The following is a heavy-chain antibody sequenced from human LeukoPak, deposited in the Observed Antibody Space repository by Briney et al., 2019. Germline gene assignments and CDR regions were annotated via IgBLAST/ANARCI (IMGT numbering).Heavy chain of an antibody. V-gene: IGHV1-69*04. Sequence: SVKVSCKASGGTFSSYAISWVRQAPGQGLEWMGRIIPILGIANYAQKFQGRVTITADESTSTAYMELSSLRSEDTAVYYCARDRGNGDYVVGYWGQGILVTVSS. CDR2: IIPILGIA. CDR1: GGTFSSYA. J-gene: IGHJ4*02. CDR3: ARDRGNGDYVVGY. D-gene: IGHD4-17*01.